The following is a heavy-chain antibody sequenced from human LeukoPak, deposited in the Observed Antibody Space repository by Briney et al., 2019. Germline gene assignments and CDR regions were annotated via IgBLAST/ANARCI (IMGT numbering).Heavy chain of an antibody. CDR3: ARDCIGCHGVDY. CDR2: VSAYADDT. D-gene: IGHD5-24*01. J-gene: IGHJ4*02. V-gene: IGHV1-18*01. Sequence: ASVKVSCKASGYTFTNYGISWVRQAPGQGLEWMGWVSAYADDTNYVQKFRGRITMTTDTSTSTAYVELRSLRSDDTAVYYCARDCIGCHGVDYWGQGTLVTVSS. CDR1: GYTFTNYG.